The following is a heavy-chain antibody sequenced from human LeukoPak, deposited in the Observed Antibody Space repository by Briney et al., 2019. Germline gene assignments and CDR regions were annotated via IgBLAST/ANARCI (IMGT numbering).Heavy chain of an antibody. D-gene: IGHD3-10*01. J-gene: IGHJ4*02. V-gene: IGHV3-23*01. CDR2: ISGSGDST. CDR1: GFTFSSNS. CDR3: TKWSGFGDD. Sequence: GGSLRLSCAASGFTFSSNSMTWVRQTPGKGLEWVSGISGSGDSTFYADSVKGLFTISRDNSRNTLYLQMSSLRPEDTAVYYCTKWSGFGDDWGQGTLVTVSS.